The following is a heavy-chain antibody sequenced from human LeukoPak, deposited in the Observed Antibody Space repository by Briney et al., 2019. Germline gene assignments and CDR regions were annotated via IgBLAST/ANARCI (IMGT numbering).Heavy chain of an antibody. Sequence: SETLSLTCTVSGGSISSYYWSWIRQSPGKGLEWIGYIYYSGSTNYNPSLKSRVTISVDTSKNQFSLKLSSVTAADTAVYYCARHPPSVGYSSGWCFDYWGQGTLVTVSS. CDR2: IYYSGST. J-gene: IGHJ4*02. V-gene: IGHV4-59*08. CDR3: ARHPPSVGYSSGWCFDY. D-gene: IGHD6-19*01. CDR1: GGSISSYY.